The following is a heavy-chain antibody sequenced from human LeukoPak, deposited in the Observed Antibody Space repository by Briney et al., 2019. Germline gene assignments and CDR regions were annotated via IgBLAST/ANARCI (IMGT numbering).Heavy chain of an antibody. J-gene: IGHJ3*02. V-gene: IGHV4-61*01. Sequence: PSETLSLTCTVSGGSISSSSYYWSWIRQPPGKGLEWIGYIYYSGSTNYNPSLKSRVTISVDTSKNQFSLKLSSVTAADTAVYYCARDTLGSDAFDIWGQGTMVTVSS. CDR3: ARDTLGSDAFDI. CDR2: IYYSGST. CDR1: GGSISSSSYY.